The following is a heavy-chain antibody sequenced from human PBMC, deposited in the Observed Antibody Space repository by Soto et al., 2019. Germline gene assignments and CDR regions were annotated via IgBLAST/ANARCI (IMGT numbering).Heavy chain of an antibody. D-gene: IGHD3-22*01. CDR1: GFTFSSYA. CDR2: ISYDGSNK. J-gene: IGHJ3*02. V-gene: IGHV3-30-3*01. Sequence: GGSLRLSCAASGFTFSSYAMHWVRQAPGKGLEWVAVISYDGSNKYYADSVKGRFTISRDNSKNTLYLQMNSLRAEDTAVYYCARETLYDSSGYYYVIGAFDIWGQGTMVTVSS. CDR3: ARETLYDSSGYYYVIGAFDI.